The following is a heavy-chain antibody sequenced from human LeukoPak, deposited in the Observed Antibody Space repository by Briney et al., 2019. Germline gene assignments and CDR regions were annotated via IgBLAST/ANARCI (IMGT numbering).Heavy chain of an antibody. D-gene: IGHD2-15*01. CDR2: INPSGGST. CDR1: GYTFTRYY. V-gene: IGHV1-46*03. Sequence: ASVKVSCKASGYTFTRYYMHWVRQAPGQGLEWMGIINPSGGSTSYAQKFQGRVTMTRDTSTSTVYMELSSLRSEDTAVYYCARVGDCSGGSCSARKASRWPPEDYWGQGTLVTVSS. CDR3: ARVGDCSGGSCSARKASRWPPEDY. J-gene: IGHJ4*02.